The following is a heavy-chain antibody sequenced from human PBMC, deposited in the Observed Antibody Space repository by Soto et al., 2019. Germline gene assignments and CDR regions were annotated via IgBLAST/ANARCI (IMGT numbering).Heavy chain of an antibody. CDR3: ARNPRSSGWEFDH. CDR1: GGSISSGY. CDR2: IYYSGST. D-gene: IGHD6-19*01. V-gene: IGHV4-59*08. J-gene: IGHJ4*02. Sequence: PSETLSLTCSVSGGSISSGYWTWIRQPPGKGLEWIGNIYYSGSTNYNPSLKSRVTISVDTSKNQFSLKLSSVTAADTAVYYCARNPRSSGWEFDHWGQGTLVTVSS.